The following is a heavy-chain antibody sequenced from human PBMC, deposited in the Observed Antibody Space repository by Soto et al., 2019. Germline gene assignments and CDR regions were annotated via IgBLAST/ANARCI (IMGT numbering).Heavy chain of an antibody. CDR2: IKQDGSEK. Sequence: ALRLSCEGSEFTFSSHWMSWVRQAPGKGLEVVANIKQDGSEKYYVDSVKGRFTISRDNAKNSLYLQMDSLRAEDTAVYYCTRGSAGVYYYGFHVWGQAISV. D-gene: IGHD6-19*01. CDR3: TRGSAGVYYYGFHV. J-gene: IGHJ6*02. CDR1: EFTFSSHW. V-gene: IGHV3-7*01.